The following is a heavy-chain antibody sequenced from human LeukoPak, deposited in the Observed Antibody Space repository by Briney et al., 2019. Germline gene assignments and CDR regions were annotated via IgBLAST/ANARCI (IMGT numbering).Heavy chain of an antibody. J-gene: IGHJ4*02. D-gene: IGHD5-12*01. CDR3: ARGDTVATGLYGY. CDR2: IFTTGST. Sequence: SETLSLTCSVSGGSISSDYWSWIRQPAGRGLEWIGRIFTTGSTNYNPSLKSRVTISLDKSKNQFSLRLSSVTAADTAVYYCARGDTVATGLYGYWGRGTLVTVSS. CDR1: GGSISSDY. V-gene: IGHV4-4*07.